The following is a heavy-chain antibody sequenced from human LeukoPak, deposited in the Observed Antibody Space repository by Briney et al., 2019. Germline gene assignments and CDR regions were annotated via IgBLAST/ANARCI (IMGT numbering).Heavy chain of an antibody. Sequence: SETLSLTCTVSGGSISSYYWSWIRQPPGKGLEWIGYIYYSGSTNYNPSLKSRVTISVDTSKNQSSLKLSSVTAADTAVYYCARDQGGLWFGFFDYWGQGTLVTVSS. CDR1: GGSISSYY. CDR3: ARDQGGLWFGFFDY. J-gene: IGHJ4*02. D-gene: IGHD3-10*01. V-gene: IGHV4-59*01. CDR2: IYYSGST.